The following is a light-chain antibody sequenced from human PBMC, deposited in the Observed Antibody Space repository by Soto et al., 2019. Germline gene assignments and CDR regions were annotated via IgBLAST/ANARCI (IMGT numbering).Light chain of an antibody. CDR2: DVN. CDR1: SSDVGAYNF. Sequence: QSALTQPASVSGSPGQSITIFCTGTSSDVGAYNFVSWYQQHPGKVPKLMIYDVNNRPSGVSNRFSGSKSGNTASLTISGLQAEDEDHYYCNSYTSSSTLVFGGGTQLTVL. CDR3: NSYTSSSTLV. J-gene: IGLJ2*01. V-gene: IGLV2-14*03.